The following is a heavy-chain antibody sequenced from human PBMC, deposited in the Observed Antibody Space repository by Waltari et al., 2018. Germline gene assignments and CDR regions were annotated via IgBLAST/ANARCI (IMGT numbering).Heavy chain of an antibody. CDR3: AREGEGNWFDP. J-gene: IGHJ5*02. D-gene: IGHD3-16*01. CDR2: IYYSGST. V-gene: IGHV4-59*01. Sequence: QVQLQESGPGLVKTSETLSFTCTVSGGSISSYYWSWIRQPPGKGLEWIGYIYYSGSTNYNPSLKSRVTISVDTSKNQFSLKLSSVTAADTAVYYCAREGEGNWFDPWGQGTLVTVSS. CDR1: GGSISSYY.